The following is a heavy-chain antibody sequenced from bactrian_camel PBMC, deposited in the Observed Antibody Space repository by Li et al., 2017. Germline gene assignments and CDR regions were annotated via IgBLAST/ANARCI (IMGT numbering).Heavy chain of an antibody. D-gene: IGHD3*01. CDR3: ASRRNSYCSIDALRPTGFLY. CDR2: IYTGAGTT. J-gene: IGHJ4*01. V-gene: IGHV3S1*01. CDR1: VSGSSTRW. Sequence: HVQLVESGGGAVQAGGSLRLSCAISVSGSSTRWVGWFREAPGKDREGVAVIYTGAGTTYYGDSVKGRFTISQNNDKTTVWLQMNSLTPEDTAMYYCASRRNSYCSIDALRPTGFLYWGQGTQVTVS.